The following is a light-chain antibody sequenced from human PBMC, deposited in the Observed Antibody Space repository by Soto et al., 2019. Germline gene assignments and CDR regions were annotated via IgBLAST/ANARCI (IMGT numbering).Light chain of an antibody. Sequence: DIVMTQSPDSLAVSLGERATINCKSSQSVLYSSNNKNYLAWYQQRPGQPPKLLIYWASTRESGVPDRFTGCGSWTDFALTISSLQTVDGAVYYCQQYYSTPFTFGPGTKVHSK. CDR3: QQYYSTPFT. V-gene: IGKV4-1*01. CDR1: QSVLYSSNNKNY. CDR2: WAS. J-gene: IGKJ3*01.